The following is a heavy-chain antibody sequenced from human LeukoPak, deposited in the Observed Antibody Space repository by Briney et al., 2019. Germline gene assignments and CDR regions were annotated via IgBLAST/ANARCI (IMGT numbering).Heavy chain of an antibody. CDR3: ARVRRNAYYDILTGLHFDY. Sequence: QPGGSLRLSCAASGFTFSSYWMSWVRQAPGKGLEWVANIKQDGSEKYYVDSVKGRFTISRDNAKNSLYLQMNSLRAEDTAVYYCARVRRNAYYDILTGLHFDYWGQGTLVTVSS. J-gene: IGHJ4*02. D-gene: IGHD3-9*01. CDR2: IKQDGSEK. V-gene: IGHV3-7*01. CDR1: GFTFSSYW.